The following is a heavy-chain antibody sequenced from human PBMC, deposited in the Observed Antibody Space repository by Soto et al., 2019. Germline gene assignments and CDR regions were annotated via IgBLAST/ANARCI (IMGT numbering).Heavy chain of an antibody. J-gene: IGHJ4*02. D-gene: IGHD6-13*01. Sequence: SGPTLVNPTQTLTLTCTFSGFSLSTSGMCMSWIRQPPGKALEWLALIDWDDDKYYSTSLKTRLTISKDTSKNQVVLTMTNMDPVDTATYYCARTGTGYGSSWYHFDYWGQGTLVTVSS. V-gene: IGHV2-70*01. CDR3: ARTGTGYGSSWYHFDY. CDR1: GFSLSTSGMC. CDR2: IDWDDDK.